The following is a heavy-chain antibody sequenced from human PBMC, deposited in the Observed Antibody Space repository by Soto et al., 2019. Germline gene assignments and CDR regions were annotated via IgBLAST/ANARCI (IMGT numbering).Heavy chain of an antibody. Sequence: ASVKVSCKASGYTITSYAKHRVRQPPGQRLEGMGWINAGNGNTKYSQKFQGRVTITRDTSPSTAYMELSSLRSEDTAVYYCASGLDCGTMILVCPFAYLRQATLVTRSS. J-gene: IGHJ4*02. V-gene: IGHV1-3*01. CDR2: INAGNGNT. CDR1: GYTITSYA. CDR3: ASGLDCGTMILVCPFAY. D-gene: IGHD3-22*01.